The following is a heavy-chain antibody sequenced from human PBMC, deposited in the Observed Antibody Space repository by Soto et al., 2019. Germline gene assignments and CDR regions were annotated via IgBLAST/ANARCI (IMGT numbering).Heavy chain of an antibody. CDR1: GFPFSSYS. CDR2: ISSSSSYI. Sequence: EVQLVESGGGLVKPGGSLRLSCAASGFPFSSYSMNWVRQAPGKGLEWVSSISSSSSYIYYADSVKGRFTISRDNAKNSLYLQMNSLRAEDTAVYYCARAGSGWPMSAFDIWGQGTMVTVSS. D-gene: IGHD6-19*01. CDR3: ARAGSGWPMSAFDI. V-gene: IGHV3-21*01. J-gene: IGHJ3*02.